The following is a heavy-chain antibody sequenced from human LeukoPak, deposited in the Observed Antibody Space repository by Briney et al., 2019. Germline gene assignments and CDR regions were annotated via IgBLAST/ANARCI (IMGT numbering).Heavy chain of an antibody. Sequence: RGSLRLSCAASGFTFSSYSMNWVRQAPGKGLEWVSSISSSSSYIYYADSVKGRFTISRDNAKNSLYLQMNSLRAEDTAVYYCARGRHQYYYDSSGYYAFDYWGQGTLATVSS. J-gene: IGHJ4*02. V-gene: IGHV3-21*01. D-gene: IGHD3-22*01. CDR1: GFTFSSYS. CDR2: ISSSSSYI. CDR3: ARGRHQYYYDSSGYYAFDY.